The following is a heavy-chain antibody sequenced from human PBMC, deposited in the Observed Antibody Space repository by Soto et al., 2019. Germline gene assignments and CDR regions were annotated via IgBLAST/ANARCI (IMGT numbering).Heavy chain of an antibody. CDR1: GFTFSSYW. D-gene: IGHD2-2*01. CDR2: INSDGSST. Sequence: GGSLRLSCAASGFTFSSYWMHWVRQAPGKGLVWVSRINSDGSSTSYADSVKGRFTISRDNAKNTLYLQMNSLRAEDTAVYYCARVQRGCSSTSCGKKYNWFDPWGQGTLVTVSS. V-gene: IGHV3-74*01. CDR3: ARVQRGCSSTSCGKKYNWFDP. J-gene: IGHJ5*02.